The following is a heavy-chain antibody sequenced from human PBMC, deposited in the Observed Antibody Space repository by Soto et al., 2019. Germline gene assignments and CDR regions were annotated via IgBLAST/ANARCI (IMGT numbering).Heavy chain of an antibody. D-gene: IGHD3-22*01. CDR2: IIPIFGTA. CDR3: ARCPVGRGGSYPLDY. J-gene: IGHJ4*02. V-gene: IGHV1-69*12. CDR1: GGTFSSYA. Sequence: QVQLVQSGAEVKKPGSSVKVSCKASGGTFSSYAISWVRQAPGQGLEWMGGIIPIFGTANYAQKFQGRVTITAHEPTSTAYMELSSQRAEDTAVYYCARCPVGRGGSYPLDYWGQGTLVTVSS.